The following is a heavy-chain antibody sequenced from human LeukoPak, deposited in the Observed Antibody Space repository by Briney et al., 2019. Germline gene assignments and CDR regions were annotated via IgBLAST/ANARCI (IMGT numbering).Heavy chain of an antibody. D-gene: IGHD2-2*01. CDR2: ISSSGSTI. CDR1: GFTFSSYE. Sequence: PGGSLRLSCAASGFTFSSYEMNWVRQAPGKGLEWVSYISSSGSTIYYADSVKGRFTISRDNAKNSLYLQMNSLRAEDTAVYYCARGAVPAAILSYFDLWGRGTLVTVSS. CDR3: ARGAVPAAILSYFDL. V-gene: IGHV3-48*03. J-gene: IGHJ2*01.